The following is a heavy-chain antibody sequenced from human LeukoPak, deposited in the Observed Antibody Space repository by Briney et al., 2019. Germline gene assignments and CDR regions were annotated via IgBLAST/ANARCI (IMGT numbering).Heavy chain of an antibody. CDR3: ARGDDAFWSGYSLDY. Sequence: GGSLRLSCAASGFTFSSYAMSWVRQAPGKRLEWVSAISGSGGSTYYADSVKGRFTISRDNSKNTLYLQMNSLRAEDTAVYYCARGDDAFWSGYSLDYWGQGTLVTVSS. D-gene: IGHD3-3*01. V-gene: IGHV3-23*01. CDR1: GFTFSSYA. CDR2: ISGSGGST. J-gene: IGHJ4*02.